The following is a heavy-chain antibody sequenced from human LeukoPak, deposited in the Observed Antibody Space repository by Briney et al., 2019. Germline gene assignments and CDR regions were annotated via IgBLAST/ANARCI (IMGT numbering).Heavy chain of an antibody. CDR3: AKEGYDFWSTYSTTHFDY. D-gene: IGHD3-3*01. V-gene: IGHV3-23*01. CDR2: ISGSGGST. CDR1: GFTFSNYA. Sequence: GGSLRLSCAASGFTFSNYAMSWVRQAPGKGLEWVSGISGSGGSTYYADSVRGRFTISRDNSKNTLYLQVSSLRAEDTAVYHCAKEGYDFWSTYSTTHFDYWGQRTLVTVSS. J-gene: IGHJ4*02.